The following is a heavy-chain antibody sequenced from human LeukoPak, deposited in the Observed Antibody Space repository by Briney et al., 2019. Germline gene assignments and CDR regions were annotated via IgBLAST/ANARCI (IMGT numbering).Heavy chain of an antibody. D-gene: IGHD2-15*01. J-gene: IGHJ4*02. CDR3: ARAQRATASTGSYFDY. CDR1: GFTFCSYG. V-gene: IGHV3-21*01. Sequence: GGSLRLSCATSGFTFCSYGWNWVRQAPGKGLEWVSSVSSSSSYIYYADSVKGRFTISRDNAKNSLSLQMNSLRAADTAVYYCARAQRATASTGSYFDYWGQGTLVTVSS. CDR2: VSSSSSYI.